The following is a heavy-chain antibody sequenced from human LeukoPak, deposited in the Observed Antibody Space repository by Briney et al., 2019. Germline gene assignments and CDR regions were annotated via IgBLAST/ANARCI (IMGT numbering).Heavy chain of an antibody. Sequence: ASVKVSCTASGYTFTSYGISWVRQAPGQGLEWMGWISAYNGKTNYAQKLQGRVTMTTDTSTSTAYMELRSLRSDDTAVYYCARDVRMGYGSGSSNWGQGTLVTVSS. V-gene: IGHV1-18*01. J-gene: IGHJ4*02. CDR2: ISAYNGKT. CDR1: GYTFTSYG. D-gene: IGHD3-10*01. CDR3: ARDVRMGYGSGSSN.